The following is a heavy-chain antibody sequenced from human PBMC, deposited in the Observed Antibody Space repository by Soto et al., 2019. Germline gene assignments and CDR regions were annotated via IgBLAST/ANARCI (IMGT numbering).Heavy chain of an antibody. CDR2: IYYSGST. D-gene: IGHD6-19*01. CDR1: GGSISSSSYY. Sequence: QLQLQESGPGLVKPSETLSLTCTVSGGSISSSSYYWGWIRQPPGKGLEWIGSIYYSGSTYYNPPLKSRVTISVDTSKNQFSLKLSSVTAADTAVYYCARQGSGLHEWFDPWGQGTLVTVSS. CDR3: ARQGSGLHEWFDP. J-gene: IGHJ5*02. V-gene: IGHV4-39*01.